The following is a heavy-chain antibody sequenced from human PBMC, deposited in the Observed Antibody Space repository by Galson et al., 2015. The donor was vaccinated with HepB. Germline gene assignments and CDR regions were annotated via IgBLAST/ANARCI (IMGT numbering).Heavy chain of an antibody. V-gene: IGHV1-69*13. CDR1: GGTFSSYA. D-gene: IGHD5-18*01. J-gene: IGHJ6*02. CDR3: ARDRLTGTAMASDYYYYGMGV. CDR2: IIPIFGTA. Sequence: SVKVSCKASGGTFSSYAISWVRQAPGQGLEWMGGIIPIFGTANYAQKFQGRVTITADESTSTAYMELSSLRSEDTAVYYCARDRLTGTAMASDYYYYGMGVWGQGTTVTVSS.